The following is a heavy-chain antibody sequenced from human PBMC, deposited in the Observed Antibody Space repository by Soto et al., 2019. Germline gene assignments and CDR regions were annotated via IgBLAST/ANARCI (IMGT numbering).Heavy chain of an antibody. Sequence: QVQLVQSGAEVKKPGASVKVSCKASGYTFTSYGISWVRQAPGQGLEWMGWISAYNGNTNYAQKLQGRVTMTTDTHTIXAYMELRSLRSDDTAVYYCASLRLLWFGEFYGMDVWGQGTTVTVSS. CDR3: ASLRLLWFGEFYGMDV. CDR1: GYTFTSYG. CDR2: ISAYNGNT. J-gene: IGHJ6*02. D-gene: IGHD3-10*01. V-gene: IGHV1-18*01.